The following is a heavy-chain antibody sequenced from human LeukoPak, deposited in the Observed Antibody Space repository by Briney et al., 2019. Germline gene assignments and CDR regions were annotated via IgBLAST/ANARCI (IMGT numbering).Heavy chain of an antibody. CDR2: ISYDGSNK. CDR3: AKDRIQLWVMDY. Sequence: GGSLRLSCAASGFTFSSYGMHWVRQAPGKGLEWVAVISYDGSNKYYADSVKGRFTISRDNSKNTLYLQMNSLRAEDTAVYYCAKDRIQLWVMDYWGQGTLVTASS. J-gene: IGHJ4*02. CDR1: GFTFSSYG. V-gene: IGHV3-30*18. D-gene: IGHD5-18*01.